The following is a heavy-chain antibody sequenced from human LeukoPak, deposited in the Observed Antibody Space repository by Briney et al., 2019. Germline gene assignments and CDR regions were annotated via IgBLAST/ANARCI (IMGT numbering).Heavy chain of an antibody. CDR1: GGSISSYY. CDR2: IYYSGST. Sequence: SETVSLTCTVSGGSISSYYWSWIRQPPGKGLEWIGYIYYSGSTNYNPSLKSRVAISVDTSKNQFSLKRSSVTAADTAVYYCARRRWWPASSYFDYWGQGTLVTVSS. D-gene: IGHD2-15*01. CDR3: ARRRWWPASSYFDY. J-gene: IGHJ4*02. V-gene: IGHV4-59*01.